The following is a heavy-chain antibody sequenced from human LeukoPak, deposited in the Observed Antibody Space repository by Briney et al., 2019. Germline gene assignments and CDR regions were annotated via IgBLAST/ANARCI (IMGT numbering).Heavy chain of an antibody. Sequence: SETLSLTCTLSGGSISRYYWSWIPQPAGRGRECISRIYTSGITNYNPTLKSRVTMSVDTSKNQFSLKLSSVTAADTAVYCCARAPPYCSSTSCYDYFDYWGQGTLVTVSS. CDR2: IYTSGIT. CDR3: ARAPPYCSSTSCYDYFDY. V-gene: IGHV4-4*07. J-gene: IGHJ4*02. CDR1: GGSISRYY. D-gene: IGHD2-2*01.